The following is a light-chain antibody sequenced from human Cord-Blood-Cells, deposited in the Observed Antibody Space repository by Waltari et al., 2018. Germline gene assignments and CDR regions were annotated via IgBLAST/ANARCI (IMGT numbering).Light chain of an antibody. J-gene: IGKJ4*01. CDR1: QSVSSN. CDR2: GAS. Sequence: EIVMTQSPATLSVSPGERCTLSCRASQSVSSNLDWYQQKPGQAPRLLIYGASTRTTGIPARFSGSGSGTEFTLTISSLQSEDFAVYYCQQYNNWPLTFGGGTKVEIK. V-gene: IGKV3-15*01. CDR3: QQYNNWPLT.